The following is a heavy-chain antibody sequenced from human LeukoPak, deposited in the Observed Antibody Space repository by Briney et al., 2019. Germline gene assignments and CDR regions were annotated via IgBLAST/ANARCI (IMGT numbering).Heavy chain of an antibody. CDR1: GYTFTSYY. D-gene: IGHD4-17*01. CDR2: INPSGGST. Sequence: ASVKVSCKASGYTFTSYYMHWVRQAPGQGLEWMGIINPSGGSTSYAQKSQGRVTMTRDTSTSTVYMELSSLRSEDTAVYYCARVGNDYGDYVPYYFDYWGQGTLVTVSS. CDR3: ARVGNDYGDYVPYYFDY. J-gene: IGHJ4*02. V-gene: IGHV1-46*01.